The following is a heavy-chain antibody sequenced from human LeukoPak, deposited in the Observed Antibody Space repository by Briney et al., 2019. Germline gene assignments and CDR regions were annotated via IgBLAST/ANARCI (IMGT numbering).Heavy chain of an antibody. Sequence: GGSLRLSCAASGFTFSSYSMNWVRQAPGKGLEWVSSISSSSSYIYYADSVKGRFTISRDNAKNSLYLQMNSLRAEDTAVYCCARDPGFTKLSNYFDYWGQGTLVTVSS. CDR2: ISSSSSYI. CDR3: ARDPGFTKLSNYFDY. CDR1: GFTFSSYS. V-gene: IGHV3-21*01. D-gene: IGHD2-8*01. J-gene: IGHJ4*02.